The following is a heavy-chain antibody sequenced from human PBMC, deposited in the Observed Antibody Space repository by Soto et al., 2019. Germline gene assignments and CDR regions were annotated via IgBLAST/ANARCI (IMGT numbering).Heavy chain of an antibody. V-gene: IGHV3-23*01. CDR1: GFTFSTYS. CDR2: ISDSGDTT. J-gene: IGHJ4*02. D-gene: IGHD6-19*01. CDR3: ARSGSGSGWL. Sequence: EVQLLESGGGLIQPGGSLRLSCAASGFTFSTYSMTWVRQAPGKGLEWVSGISDSGDTTYYADSVKGRFTISRDNSKNTLFLQMNSLRAEDTAVYYCARSGSGSGWLGGQGTLVTVSS.